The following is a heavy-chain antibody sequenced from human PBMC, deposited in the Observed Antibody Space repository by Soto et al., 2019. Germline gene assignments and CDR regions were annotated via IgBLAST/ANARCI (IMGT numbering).Heavy chain of an antibody. CDR3: ASRPDIAVAEDYFDY. V-gene: IGHV4-4*02. CDR2: IYHSGST. Sequence: SETLSLTCAVSSGSISSSNWWSWVRQPPGKGLEWIGEIYHSGSTNYNPSLKSRVTISVDKSKNQFSLKLSSVTAADTAVYYCASRPDIAVAEDYFDYWGQGTLVTVSS. CDR1: SGSISSSNW. J-gene: IGHJ4*02. D-gene: IGHD6-19*01.